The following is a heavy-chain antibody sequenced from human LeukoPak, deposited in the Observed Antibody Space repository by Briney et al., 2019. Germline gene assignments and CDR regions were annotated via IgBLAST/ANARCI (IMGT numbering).Heavy chain of an antibody. J-gene: IGHJ4*02. Sequence: GGSLRLSCAASGFSVSNNYMCWVRQAPGEGLEWVSVIFITGTTGYADSVKGRFTISRDNSKNIVYLQMNSLRPEDTAVYYCARGQSRWGQGTLVSVSS. D-gene: IGHD4-11*01. CDR2: IFITGTT. V-gene: IGHV3-53*01. CDR1: GFSVSNNY. CDR3: ARGQSR.